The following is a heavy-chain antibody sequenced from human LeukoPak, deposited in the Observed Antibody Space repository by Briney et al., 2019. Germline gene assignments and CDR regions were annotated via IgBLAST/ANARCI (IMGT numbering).Heavy chain of an antibody. D-gene: IGHD3-22*01. CDR3: ARDSRYYDSSGYYLAPGDY. V-gene: IGHV1-18*01. J-gene: IGHJ4*02. Sequence: GASVKVSCKASGYTFTSYGNSWVRQAPGQGLEWMXWXXXXXGNTKYAQKLQGRVTITTHPSTSTAYMELRSLRADDTAVYYCARDSRYYDSSGYYLAPGDYWGQGTLVTVSS. CDR1: GYTFTSYG. CDR2: XXXXXGNT.